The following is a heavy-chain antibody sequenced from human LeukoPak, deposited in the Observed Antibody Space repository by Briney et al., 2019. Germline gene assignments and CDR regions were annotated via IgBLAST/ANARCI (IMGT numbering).Heavy chain of an antibody. CDR3: ARELTGYPYFDY. J-gene: IGHJ4*02. CDR2: INHSGST. V-gene: IGHV4-34*01. Sequence: SETLSLTCAVYGGSFSGYYWSWIRPPPGKGLEWIGEINHSGSTNYNPSLKSRVTISVDTSKNQFFLKLSSVTAADTAVYYCARELTGYPYFDYWGQGTLVTVSS. D-gene: IGHD3-9*01. CDR1: GGSFSGYY.